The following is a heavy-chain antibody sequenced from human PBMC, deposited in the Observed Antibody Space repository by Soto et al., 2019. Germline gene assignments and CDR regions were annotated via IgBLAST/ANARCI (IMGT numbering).Heavy chain of an antibody. CDR3: ARDNVIGTGDRFYAFDI. D-gene: IGHD7-27*01. CDR1: GFTVSSNY. Sequence: GGSLRLSCAASGFTVSSNYMSWVRQAPGKGLEWVSVIYSGGSTYYADSVKGRFTISRDNSKNTLYLQMNSLRAEDTAVYYCARDNVIGTGDRFYAFDIWGQGTMVTVSS. J-gene: IGHJ3*02. V-gene: IGHV3-53*01. CDR2: IYSGGST.